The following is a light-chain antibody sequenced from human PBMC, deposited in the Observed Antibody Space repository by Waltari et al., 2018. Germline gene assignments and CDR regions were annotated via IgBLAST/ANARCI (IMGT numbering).Light chain of an antibody. CDR1: SGDVGGYKY. Sequence: QSALTQPASVSGSPGQSITISCTGTSGDVGGYKYVSWYHHHPGKAPKLMIYDVTNRPSGVSNRFSGSKSGNTASLTISGLQAEDEADYYCSSYTSSSTLAFGGGTKLTVL. V-gene: IGLV2-14*03. CDR3: SSYTSSSTLA. J-gene: IGLJ2*01. CDR2: DVT.